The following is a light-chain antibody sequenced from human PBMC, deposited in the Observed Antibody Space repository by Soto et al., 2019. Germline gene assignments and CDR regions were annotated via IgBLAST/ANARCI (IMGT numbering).Light chain of an antibody. Sequence: QSVLTQPASVSGSPGQSITISCTGTSSDVGAYNYVSWYQQHPGKAPKLMIYDVNIRPSGVSSRFSGSKSGNTASLTISGLQAEDEADYYCTSWTTSTTMKFGGGTQLTVL. CDR1: SSDVGAYNY. J-gene: IGLJ2*01. CDR3: TSWTTSTTMK. CDR2: DVN. V-gene: IGLV2-14*01.